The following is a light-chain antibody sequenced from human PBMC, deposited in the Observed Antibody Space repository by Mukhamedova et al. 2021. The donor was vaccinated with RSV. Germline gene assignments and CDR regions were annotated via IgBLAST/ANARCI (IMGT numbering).Light chain of an antibody. CDR3: QQYGSSPLT. Sequence: SVSSSYLAWYQQKPGQAPRLLIYGASSRATGIPDRFSGCGSGTDFTLTISRLEPEDFAVYYCQQYGSSPLTFGGGTKVEIK. J-gene: IGKJ4*01. CDR2: GAS. CDR1: SVSSSY. V-gene: IGKV3-20*01.